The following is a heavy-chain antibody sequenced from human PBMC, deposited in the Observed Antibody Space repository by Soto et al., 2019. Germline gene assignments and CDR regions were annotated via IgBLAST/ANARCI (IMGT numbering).Heavy chain of an antibody. CDR1: GGTFSSYA. J-gene: IGHJ2*01. V-gene: IGHV1-69*12. CDR3: ARVVTVVKSFHYWYFDL. D-gene: IGHD2-15*01. Sequence: QVQLVQSGAEVKKPGSSVKVSCKASGGTFSSYAISWVRQAPGQGLEWMGGIIPIFGTANYAQKFQGRVTITADESTSTAYMELCSLRSDDTAVYYCARVVTVVKSFHYWYFDLWGRVTLVTVSS. CDR2: IIPIFGTA.